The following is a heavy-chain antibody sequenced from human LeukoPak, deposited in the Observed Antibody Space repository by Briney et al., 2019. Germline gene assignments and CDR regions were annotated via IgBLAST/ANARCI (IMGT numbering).Heavy chain of an antibody. CDR2: ISGSGGST. CDR1: GFTFSSYA. D-gene: IGHD6-6*01. Sequence: GGSLRLSCAASGFTFSSYAMSWVRQAPGKGLEWVSAISGSGGSTYYADSVKGRFTISRDNSKNMLYLQMSSLRAEDTAVYYCAKVGAARFYFDYWGQGTLVTVSS. CDR3: AKVGAARFYFDY. J-gene: IGHJ4*02. V-gene: IGHV3-23*01.